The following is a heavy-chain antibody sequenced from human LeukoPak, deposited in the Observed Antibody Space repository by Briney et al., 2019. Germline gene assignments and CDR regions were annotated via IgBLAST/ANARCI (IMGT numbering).Heavy chain of an antibody. Sequence: GGSLRLSCSASGFTFSSYAMHWVRQAPGKGLEYVSAISSNGGSTYYADSVKGRFTISRDNSKNTLYLQMSSLRAEDTAVYYCVKVGQWGPRSSYFDYWGQGTLVTVSS. V-gene: IGHV3-64D*09. CDR1: GFTFSSYA. D-gene: IGHD1-26*01. J-gene: IGHJ4*02. CDR2: ISSNGGST. CDR3: VKVGQWGPRSSYFDY.